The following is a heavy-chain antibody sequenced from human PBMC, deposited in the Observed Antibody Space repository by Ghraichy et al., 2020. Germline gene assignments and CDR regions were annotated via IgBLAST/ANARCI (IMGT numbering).Heavy chain of an antibody. CDR2: ISWNSGSI. D-gene: IGHD6-13*01. J-gene: IGHJ6*02. Sequence: GGSLRLSCAASGFTFDDYAMHWVRQAPGKGLEWVSGISWNSGSIGYADSGKGRFTISRDNAKNSLYLQMNSLRAEDTALYYCAKDIISWYHDGMDVWGQGTTVTVSS. CDR3: AKDIISWYHDGMDV. V-gene: IGHV3-9*01. CDR1: GFTFDDYA.